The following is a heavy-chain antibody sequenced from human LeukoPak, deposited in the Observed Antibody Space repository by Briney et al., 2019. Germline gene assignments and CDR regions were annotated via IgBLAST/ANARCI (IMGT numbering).Heavy chain of an antibody. CDR2: INRDGTET. J-gene: IGHJ5*02. CDR1: GFTFTGFF. Sequence: GGSLTLSCAASGFTFTGFFMSWLRQAPGKGLEWVANINRDGTETYYVGSVKGRFTISIDNAKNSVYLQMNSLRTEDTAIYYCARSRWPEDLWGRGTLVTVSS. CDR3: ARSRWPEDL. V-gene: IGHV3-7*01. D-gene: IGHD4-23*01.